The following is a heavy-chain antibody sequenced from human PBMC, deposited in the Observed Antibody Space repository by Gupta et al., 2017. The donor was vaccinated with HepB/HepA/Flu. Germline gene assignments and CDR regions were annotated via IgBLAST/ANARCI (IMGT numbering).Heavy chain of an antibody. CDR1: GFSPSTSGVG. V-gene: IGHV2-5*02. CDR3: AHRAYSGKYCDY. D-gene: IGHD1-26*01. Sequence: QITLKGPGTTLVKPTQTLTLPYTHPGFSPSTSGVGVGWIRQPPGKALEWLALIDWEDGQRYNPSLKTRLTITKDTSQRQVVLTMTNMDPVDAATYWCAHRAYSGKYCDYWGQGTRGTVS. CDR2: IDWEDGQ. J-gene: IGHJ4*02.